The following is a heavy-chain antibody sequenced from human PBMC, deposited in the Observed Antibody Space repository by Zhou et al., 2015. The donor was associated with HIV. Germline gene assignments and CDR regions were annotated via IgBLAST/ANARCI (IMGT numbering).Heavy chain of an antibody. CDR3: ARDFGRGVAGTPPDY. J-gene: IGHJ4*02. CDR2: INAGNGNT. Sequence: QVQLVQSGAEVKKPGASVKVSCKASGYTFTSYGISWVRQAPGQRLEWMGWINAGNGNTKYSQKFQGRVTMTTDTSTSTAYMELRSLRSDDTAVYYCARDFGRGVAGTPPDYWGQGTLVTVSS. D-gene: IGHD6-19*01. V-gene: IGHV1-18*01. CDR1: GYTFTSYG.